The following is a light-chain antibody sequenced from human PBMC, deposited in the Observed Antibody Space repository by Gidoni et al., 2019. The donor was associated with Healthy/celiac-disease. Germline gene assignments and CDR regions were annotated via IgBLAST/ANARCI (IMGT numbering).Light chain of an antibody. CDR1: QSVLYSSNNKNY. CDR3: QQYYSTPYT. Sequence: DIVMTQSPDSLAVSLGEGATINCKSSQSVLYSSNNKNYLAWYQQKPGQPPKLLIYWASTRESGVPDRFSGSGSGTDFTLTISSLQAADVAVYYCQQYYSTPYTFGQGTKLEIK. J-gene: IGKJ2*01. CDR2: WAS. V-gene: IGKV4-1*01.